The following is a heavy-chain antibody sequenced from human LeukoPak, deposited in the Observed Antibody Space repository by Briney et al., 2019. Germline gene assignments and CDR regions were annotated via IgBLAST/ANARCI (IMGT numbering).Heavy chain of an antibody. CDR2: IYYSGST. J-gene: IGHJ6*02. CDR1: GGSVSSGSYY. CDR3: ARDSSYYYYGMDV. V-gene: IGHV4-61*01. Sequence: SETLSLTCTVSGGSVSSGSYYWSWIRQPPGKGLEWIGYIYYSGSTNYNPSLKSRVTISVDTSKNQFSLKLSSGTAADTAVYYCARDSSYYYYGMDVWGQGTTVTVSS.